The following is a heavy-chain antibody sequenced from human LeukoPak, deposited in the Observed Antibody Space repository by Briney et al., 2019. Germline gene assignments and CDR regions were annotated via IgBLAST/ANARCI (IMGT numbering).Heavy chain of an antibody. J-gene: IGHJ6*04. CDR2: ISSSGSTI. Sequence: SGGSLRLSCAASGFTFSSYEMKWVRQAPGKGLVGVSYISSSGSTIYYADSVNSRFTISRDNAKNSMYLQMNGLRAEDTAVYYCAELGITIIGGVWGKGTTVTISS. V-gene: IGHV3-48*03. CDR1: GFTFSSYE. CDR3: AELGITIIGGV. D-gene: IGHD3-10*02.